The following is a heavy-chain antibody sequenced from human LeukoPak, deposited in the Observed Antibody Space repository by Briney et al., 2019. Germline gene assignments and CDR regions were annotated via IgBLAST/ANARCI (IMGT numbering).Heavy chain of an antibody. J-gene: IGHJ6*03. Sequence: GGSLRLSCAASGFTFSSYSMNWVRQAPGKGLEWVSLISWDGGSTYYADSVKGRFTISRDNSKNSLYLQMNSLRTEDTALYYCAKGPRVRLYSSYYYMDVWGKGTTVTVSS. V-gene: IGHV3-43*01. CDR3: AKGPRVRLYSSYYYMDV. CDR2: ISWDGGST. D-gene: IGHD2-21*01. CDR1: GFTFSSYS.